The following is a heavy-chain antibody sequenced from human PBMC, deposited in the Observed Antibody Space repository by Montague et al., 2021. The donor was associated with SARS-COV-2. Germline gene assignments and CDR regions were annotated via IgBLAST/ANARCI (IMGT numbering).Heavy chain of an antibody. V-gene: IGHV3-9*01. CDR2: ISWNSGSI. D-gene: IGHD3-16*01. CDR1: GFTFDDYA. Sequence: SRRLSCSASGFTFDDYAMHWVRQAPGKGLEWVSGISWNSGSIGYADSVKGRFTISRDNAKNSLYLQMNSLRAEDTALYYCAKEGMGGGYFDYWGQGTLVTVSS. CDR3: AKEGMGGGYFDY. J-gene: IGHJ4*02.